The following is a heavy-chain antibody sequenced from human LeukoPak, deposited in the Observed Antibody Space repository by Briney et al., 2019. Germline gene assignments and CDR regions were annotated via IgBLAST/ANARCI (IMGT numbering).Heavy chain of an antibody. J-gene: IGHJ4*02. Sequence: SETLSLTCTVSDGSISGHYWNWIRHPAGKGLEWIGSIYYSGSTYYNPSLKSRVTISVDTSKNQFSLKLSSVTAADTAVYYCARLGPYCGGDCYPREWGQGTLVTVSS. D-gene: IGHD2-21*02. V-gene: IGHV4-59*05. CDR2: IYYSGST. CDR3: ARLGPYCGGDCYPRE. CDR1: DGSISGHY.